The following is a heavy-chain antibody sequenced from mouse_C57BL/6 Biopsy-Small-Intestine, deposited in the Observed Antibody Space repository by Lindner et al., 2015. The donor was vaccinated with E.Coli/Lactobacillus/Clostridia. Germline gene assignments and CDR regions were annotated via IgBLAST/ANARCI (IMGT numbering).Heavy chain of an antibody. J-gene: IGHJ4*01. CDR3: IRDTSNYNSSGYPGGY. Sequence: SVKVSCKASGYKFNKYGISWVRQAPGQGLEWMAWIDTYNGNTNYVQKFLGRVTMTTDTSTSTGYLELSSLRSDDTAVYYCIRDTSNYNSSGYPGGYWGQGTLVTVSS. D-gene: IGHD1-1*01. V-gene: IGHV14-4*02. CDR1: GYKFNKYG. CDR2: IDTYNGNT.